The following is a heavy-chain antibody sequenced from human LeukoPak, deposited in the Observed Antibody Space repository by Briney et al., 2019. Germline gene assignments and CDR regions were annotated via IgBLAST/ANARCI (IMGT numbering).Heavy chain of an antibody. Sequence: PWGTFELSREASGFPVSNYGMPRGPQAPGRGLEWVAVISNDGYTQYYADSVKGRFTISRDNSKNALFLQMNSLRAEDTAVYYCARVWDQLLPNYGMDVWGKGTTVTVSS. D-gene: IGHD2-2*01. CDR1: GFPVSNYG. CDR3: ARVWDQLLPNYGMDV. CDR2: ISNDGYTQ. J-gene: IGHJ6*04. V-gene: IGHV3-30*03.